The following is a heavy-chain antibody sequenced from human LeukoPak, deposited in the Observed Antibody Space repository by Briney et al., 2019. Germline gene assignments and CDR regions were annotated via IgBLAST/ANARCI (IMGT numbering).Heavy chain of an antibody. V-gene: IGHV3-48*03. J-gene: IGHJ6*02. CDR1: VFTFSRYE. CDR3: ALAAAGTAYYYYYYGMDV. D-gene: IGHD6-13*01. CDR2: ISSSGSTI. Sequence: GGSLRLSCAVCVFTFSRYEMNWVRQASGKGLEGVSYISSSGSTIYYADAVKGRFTISRDNAKHSLYLQMNSLRAEDTAVYYCALAAAGTAYYYYYYGMDVWGQGTTVTVS.